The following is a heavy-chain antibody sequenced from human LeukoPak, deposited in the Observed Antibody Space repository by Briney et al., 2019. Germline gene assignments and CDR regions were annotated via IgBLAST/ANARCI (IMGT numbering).Heavy chain of an antibody. CDR3: ARYPTYYYDSSGYKEGSYFDY. CDR2: INWNGRST. D-gene: IGHD3-22*01. CDR1: GFTFDDYG. Sequence: AGGSLRLSCAASGFTFDDYGMSWVRQAPGKGLEWVSGINWNGRSTGYADSVKGRFTISRDNAKNSLYLQMNSLRAEDTALYYCARYPTYYYDSSGYKEGSYFDYWGQGTLATVSS. V-gene: IGHV3-20*04. J-gene: IGHJ4*02.